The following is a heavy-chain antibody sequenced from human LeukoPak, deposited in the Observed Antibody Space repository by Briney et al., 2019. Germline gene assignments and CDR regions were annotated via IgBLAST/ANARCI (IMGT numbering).Heavy chain of an antibody. CDR3: AREYPKGGSYRFDP. J-gene: IGHJ5*02. D-gene: IGHD1-26*01. CDR2: INHSGST. V-gene: IGHV4-34*01. CDR1: GESFSGYY. Sequence: NPSETLSLTCAVYGESFSGYYWSWIRQPPGKGLEWIGEINHSGSTNYNPSLKSRVTISVDTSKNHFSLKLSSVTAADTAVYYCAREYPKGGSYRFDPWGQGTLVTVSS.